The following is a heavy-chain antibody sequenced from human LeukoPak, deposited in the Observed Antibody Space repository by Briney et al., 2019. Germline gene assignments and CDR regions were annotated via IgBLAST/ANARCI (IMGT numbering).Heavy chain of an antibody. J-gene: IGHJ4*02. V-gene: IGHV1-18*01. CDR3: ARDPDYLNLLY. CDR2: ISAYNGNT. Sequence: ASVKVSCKASGYTFTSYGISWVRQAPGQGLEWMGWISAYNGNTNSAQNLQGRVTMTTDTSTSTAYMELRGLRSDDTAVYYCARDPDYLNLLYWGQGTLVTVSS. D-gene: IGHD5-12*01. CDR1: GYTFTSYG.